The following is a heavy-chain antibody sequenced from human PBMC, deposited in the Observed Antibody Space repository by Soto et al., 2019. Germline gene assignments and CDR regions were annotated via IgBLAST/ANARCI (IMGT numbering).Heavy chain of an antibody. CDR1: GFTFSSYG. CDR2: IWYDGSNK. Sequence: GGSPRLSCAASGFTFSSYGMHWVRQAPGKGLEWVAVIWYDGSNKYYADSVKGRFTISRDNSKNTLYLQMNSLRAEDTAVYYCARVGGSTTVTTYFDYWGQGTLVTVSS. V-gene: IGHV3-33*01. J-gene: IGHJ4*02. CDR3: ARVGGSTTVTTYFDY. D-gene: IGHD4-17*01.